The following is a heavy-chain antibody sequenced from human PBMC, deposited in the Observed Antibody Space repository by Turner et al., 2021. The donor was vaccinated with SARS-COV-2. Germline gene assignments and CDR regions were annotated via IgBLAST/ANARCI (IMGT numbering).Heavy chain of an antibody. D-gene: IGHD5-18*01. CDR3: AGDQGEGDTPMVTYYYGMDV. CDR2: ISSSSSTI. Sequence: EVQLVESGGGLVQPGGSLRLSCSASGFPFRSFSMNWVRQAPGKGLEWVSYISSSSSTIYYADSVKGRFTISRDNAKNSLYLQMNSLRDEDTAVYYCAGDQGEGDTPMVTYYYGMDVWGQGTTVTVSS. V-gene: IGHV3-48*02. J-gene: IGHJ6*02. CDR1: GFPFRSFS.